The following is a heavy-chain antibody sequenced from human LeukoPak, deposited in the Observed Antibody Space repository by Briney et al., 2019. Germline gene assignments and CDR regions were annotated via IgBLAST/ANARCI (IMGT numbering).Heavy chain of an antibody. CDR3: ARPHSYYDSSGYSY. Sequence: SVKVSCKASGGTFSSYAISWVRQAPGQGLEWMGGIIPIFGTANYAQKFQGRVTITADESTSTAYMELSSLRSEDTAVYYCARPHSYYDSSGYSYWGQGTLVTVSS. J-gene: IGHJ4*02. CDR2: IIPIFGTA. CDR1: GGTFSSYA. D-gene: IGHD3-22*01. V-gene: IGHV1-69*13.